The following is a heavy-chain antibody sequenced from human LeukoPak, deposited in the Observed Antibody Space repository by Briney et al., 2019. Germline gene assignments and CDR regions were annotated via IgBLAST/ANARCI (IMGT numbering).Heavy chain of an antibody. CDR2: IYYSGST. Sequence: SETLSLTCTVSGGSISSSSYYWGWIRQPPGKGLEWIGSIYYSGSTYYNPSLKSRVTISVDTSKNQFSLKLNSVTAADTAVYYCARDTHYTVNNYYYYYYMDVWGKGTTVTVSS. D-gene: IGHD4-11*01. CDR3: ARDTHYTVNNYYYYYYMDV. CDR1: GGSISSSSYY. J-gene: IGHJ6*03. V-gene: IGHV4-39*07.